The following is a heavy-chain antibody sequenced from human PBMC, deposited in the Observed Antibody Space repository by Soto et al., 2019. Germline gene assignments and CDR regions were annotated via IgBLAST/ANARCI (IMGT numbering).Heavy chain of an antibody. CDR3: ARERDPYSYGYRTGWFDP. CDR2: AYHNGLT. J-gene: IGHJ5*02. D-gene: IGHD5-18*01. V-gene: IGHV4-4*02. CDR1: GDSVTSNVW. Sequence: SETLSLTCAVSGDSVTSNVWWSWVRQPAGEGVEWTGEAYHNGLTDYNPSLKSRVTMSVDTAKNEFSLKLTCLTAADTAVYYCARERDPYSYGYRTGWFDPWGQGTLVTVSS.